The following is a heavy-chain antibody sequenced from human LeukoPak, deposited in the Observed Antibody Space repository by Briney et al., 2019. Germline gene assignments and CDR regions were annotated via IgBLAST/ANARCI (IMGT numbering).Heavy chain of an antibody. V-gene: IGHV4-30-4*01. CDR2: IYYSGST. D-gene: IGHD6-19*01. CDR1: GGSISSGDYY. J-gene: IGHJ4*02. CDR3: ATCIAVAGGDFDY. Sequence: SETLSLTCTVSGGSISSGDYYWSWIRQPPGKGLEWIGYIYYSGSTYYNPSLKSRVTISVDTSKNQFSLKLSSVTAADTAVYYCATCIAVAGGDFDYWGQGTLVTVSS.